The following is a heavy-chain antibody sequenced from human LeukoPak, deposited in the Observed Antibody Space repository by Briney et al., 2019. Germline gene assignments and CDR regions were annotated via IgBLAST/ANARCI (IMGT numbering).Heavy chain of an antibody. CDR1: GFSFSRYA. CDR2: ISSSSSTI. Sequence: PGGSLRPSRAASGFSFSRYAMNWVRQAPGKGLEWVSYISSSSSTIYYADSVKGRFTISRDNAKNSLYLQMNSLRAEDTAVYYCARGNMLGEFDYWGQGTLVTVSS. V-gene: IGHV3-48*01. CDR3: ARGNMLGEFDY. J-gene: IGHJ4*02. D-gene: IGHD1/OR15-1a*01.